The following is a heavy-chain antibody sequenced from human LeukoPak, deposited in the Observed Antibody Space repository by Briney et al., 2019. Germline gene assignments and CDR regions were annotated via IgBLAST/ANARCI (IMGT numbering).Heavy chain of an antibody. CDR3: AGLLGIAVAYFDY. CDR2: IYYSGST. CDR1: GGSISSSSYY. Sequence: SETLSLTCTVSGGSISSSSYYWGWIRQPPGKGLEWIGSIYYSGSTYYNPSLKSRVTISVDTSKNQFSLKPSSVTAADTAVYYCAGLLGIAVAYFDYWGQGTLVTVSS. D-gene: IGHD6-19*01. V-gene: IGHV4-39*01. J-gene: IGHJ4*02.